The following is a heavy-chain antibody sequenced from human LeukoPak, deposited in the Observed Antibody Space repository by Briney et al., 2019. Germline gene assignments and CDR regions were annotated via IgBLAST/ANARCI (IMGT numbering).Heavy chain of an antibody. CDR2: INPSGGST. V-gene: IGHV1-46*01. CDR3: ARAGSDSSGYWSFDY. CDR1: GYTFTSYY. J-gene: IGHJ4*02. Sequence: ASVKVSCKASGYTFTSYYMHWVRQAPGQGLEWMGIINPSGGSTSYAQKFQGRVTMTRDMSTSTVYMELSSLRSEDTAVYYCARAGSDSSGYWSFDYWGQGTLVTVSS. D-gene: IGHD3-22*01.